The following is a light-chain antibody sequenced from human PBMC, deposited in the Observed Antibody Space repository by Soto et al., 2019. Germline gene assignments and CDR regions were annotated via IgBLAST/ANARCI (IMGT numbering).Light chain of an antibody. Sequence: DIQMTQSPATLSGSVGDRVTITCRASQTISSRLAWYQQKPGKAPKLLIYKASTLKSGVPARFSGSGSGTEFTLTISSLQADDFATYYCQHYNSYSLAFGGGTKVELK. CDR2: KAS. CDR3: QHYNSYSLA. V-gene: IGKV1-5*03. J-gene: IGKJ4*02. CDR1: QTISSR.